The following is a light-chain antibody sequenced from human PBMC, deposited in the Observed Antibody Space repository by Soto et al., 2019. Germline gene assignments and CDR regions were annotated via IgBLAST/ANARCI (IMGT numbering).Light chain of an antibody. V-gene: IGKV3-15*01. J-gene: IGKJ5*01. CDR1: QSVSSN. CDR3: QQYNNWPPIT. Sequence: EIMMTQSPATLSVSPGERATLSCRASQSVSSNLAWYQQKPGRAPRLIIYGASSRATGIPARFSGSGSGTEFTLTISSLQPEDFAVYYCQQYNNWPPITFGQGTRLEIQ. CDR2: GAS.